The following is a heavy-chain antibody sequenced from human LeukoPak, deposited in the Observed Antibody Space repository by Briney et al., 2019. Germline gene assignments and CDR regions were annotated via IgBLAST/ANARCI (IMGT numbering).Heavy chain of an antibody. CDR3: ANSLRITMVRGGH. CDR2: IKQDGSEK. Sequence: SGGSLRLSCAASGFTFSSYWMSWVRQAPGKGLEWVANIKQDGSEKYYVDSVKGRFTISRDNAKNSLYLQMNSLRAEDTAVYYCANSLRITMVRGGHWGQGTLVTVSS. CDR1: GFTFSSYW. V-gene: IGHV3-7*03. J-gene: IGHJ4*02. D-gene: IGHD3-10*01.